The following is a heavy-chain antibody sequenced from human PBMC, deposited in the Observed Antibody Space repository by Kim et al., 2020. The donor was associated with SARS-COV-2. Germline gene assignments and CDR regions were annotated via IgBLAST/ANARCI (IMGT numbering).Heavy chain of an antibody. CDR1: GYTFTSYY. D-gene: IGHD3-10*01. CDR2: INPSGGST. CDR3: ARDLPYGSGSYDAFDI. V-gene: IGHV1-46*01. Sequence: ASVKVSCKASGYTFTSYYMHWVRQAPGQGLEWMGIINPSGGSTSYAQKFQGRVTMTRDTSTSTVYMELSSLRSEDTAVYYCARDLPYGSGSYDAFDIWSQGTMVTVSS. J-gene: IGHJ3*02.